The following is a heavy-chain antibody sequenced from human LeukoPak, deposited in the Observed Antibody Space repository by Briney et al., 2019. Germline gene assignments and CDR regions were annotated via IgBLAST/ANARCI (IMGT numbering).Heavy chain of an antibody. CDR1: GFTFSSYA. Sequence: GGSLRLSCAASGFTFSSYAMSWVRQAPGKGLEWVSVIYSGGSTYYADSVKGRFTISRGNSKNTLYLQMNSLRAEDTAVYYCAREREPGAFDIWGQGTMVTVSS. J-gene: IGHJ3*02. D-gene: IGHD1-26*01. CDR2: IYSGGST. CDR3: AREREPGAFDI. V-gene: IGHV3-53*01.